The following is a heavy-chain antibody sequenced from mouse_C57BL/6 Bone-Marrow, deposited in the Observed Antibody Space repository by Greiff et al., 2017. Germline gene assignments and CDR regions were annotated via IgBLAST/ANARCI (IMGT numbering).Heavy chain of an antibody. CDR1: GFNIKDDY. CDR2: IDPEIGDT. V-gene: IGHV14-4*01. D-gene: IGHD2-4*01. Sequence: EVKLMESGAELVRPGASVKLSCTASGFNIKDDYIHWVKQRPEQGLEWIGWIDPEIGDTEYASKFQGKATITSDTSSNTAYLQLSSLTSDDTAVYYCSSFDCNYFDCWGQGTPLTVAS. CDR3: SSFDCNYFDC. J-gene: IGHJ2*01.